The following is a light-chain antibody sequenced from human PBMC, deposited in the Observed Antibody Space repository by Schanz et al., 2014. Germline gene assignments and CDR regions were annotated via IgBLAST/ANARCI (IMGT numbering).Light chain of an antibody. V-gene: IGKV3-20*01. CDR3: QQYGSSPPIT. CDR1: QSIRGN. J-gene: IGKJ5*01. CDR2: DAS. Sequence: VMTQSPATLPVSPGERATVSCRASQSIRGNLAWYQQKPGQPPRLLIYDASTRATGIPARFSGSGSGTDFTLTISRLEPEDFAVYYCQQYGSSPPITFGQGTRLEIK.